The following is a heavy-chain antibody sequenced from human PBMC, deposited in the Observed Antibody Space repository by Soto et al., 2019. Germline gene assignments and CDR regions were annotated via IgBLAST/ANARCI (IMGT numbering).Heavy chain of an antibody. D-gene: IGHD2-21*02. J-gene: IGHJ3*02. Sequence: GGSLRLSCSASGFTFSSYAMHWVRQAPGKGLEYVSAISSNGGSTYYADSVKGRFTISRDTSKNTLYLQMSSLRAEDTAVYYCVKGLIVVVTATHDAFDIWGQGTMVTVSS. CDR3: VKGLIVVVTATHDAFDI. CDR1: GFTFSSYA. V-gene: IGHV3-64D*06. CDR2: ISSNGGST.